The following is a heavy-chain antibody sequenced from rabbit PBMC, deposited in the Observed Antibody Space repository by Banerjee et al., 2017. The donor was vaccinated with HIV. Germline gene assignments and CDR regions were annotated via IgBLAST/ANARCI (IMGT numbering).Heavy chain of an antibody. V-gene: IGHV1S45*01. CDR3: ARRADYAGGGNFNL. CDR2: IGTADGNT. J-gene: IGHJ4*01. Sequence: QEQLVESGGDLVKPGASLTLTCTASGFSFSSVYDMCWVRQAPGKGLEWIACIGTADGNTFYANWAKGRFTISKTPSTTVTLQMTSLTAADTATYFCARRADYAGGGNFNLWGPGTLVT. CDR1: GFSFSSVYD. D-gene: IGHD4-2*01.